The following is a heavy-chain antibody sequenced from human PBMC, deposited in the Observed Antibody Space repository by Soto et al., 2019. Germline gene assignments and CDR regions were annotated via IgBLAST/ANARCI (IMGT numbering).Heavy chain of an antibody. V-gene: IGHV3-74*01. J-gene: IGHJ5*02. CDR1: GFTFSSYW. CDR2: INSDGSST. D-gene: IGHD2-2*01. CDR3: ARAAQIVVVPAANWFDP. Sequence: GGSLRLSCAASGFTFSSYWMHWVRQAPGKGLVWVSRINSDGSSTSYADSVKGRFTISRDNAKNTLYLQMNSLRAEDTAVYYCARAAQIVVVPAANWFDPWGQGTLVTVSS.